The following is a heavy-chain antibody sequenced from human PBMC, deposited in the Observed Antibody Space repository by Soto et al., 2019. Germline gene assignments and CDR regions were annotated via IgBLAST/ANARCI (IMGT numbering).Heavy chain of an antibody. J-gene: IGHJ5*02. Sequence: GLDLEWLALIYWNDDKRYSPSLKSRLTITKDTSKNQVVLTMTNLDPVDTATYYCARDGAIVPRFFDPWGQGTLVTVSS. D-gene: IGHD1-26*01. CDR2: IYWNDDK. V-gene: IGHV2-5*01. CDR3: ARDGAIVPRFFDP.